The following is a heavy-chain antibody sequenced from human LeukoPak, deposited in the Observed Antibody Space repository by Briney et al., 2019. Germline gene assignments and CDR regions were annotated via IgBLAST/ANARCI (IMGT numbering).Heavy chain of an antibody. D-gene: IGHD4-17*01. CDR2: IYYSGST. V-gene: IGHV4-39*01. J-gene: IGHJ3*02. Sequence: KPSETLSLTCTVSGGSISSRSYYWGWIRQPPGKGLEWIGSIYYSGSTYYNPSLKSRVTISVDTSQKQFSLKLSSVTAADTAVYYCAAHDYADYGAFDIWGQGTMVTVSS. CDR3: AAHDYADYGAFDI. CDR1: GGSISSRSYY.